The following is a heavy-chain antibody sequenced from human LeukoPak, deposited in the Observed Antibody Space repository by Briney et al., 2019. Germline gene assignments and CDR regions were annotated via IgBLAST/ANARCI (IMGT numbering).Heavy chain of an antibody. D-gene: IGHD3-16*01. CDR1: GFTFSSYA. V-gene: IGHV3-23*01. CDR2: ISGSGGST. Sequence: GGSLRLSCAASGFTFSSYAMSWVRQAPGKGLEWVSAISGSGGSTYYADSVKGRFTISGDNSKNTLYLQMNSLRAEDTAVYYCARDLLGGGTFDIWGQGTMVTVSS. CDR3: ARDLLGGGTFDI. J-gene: IGHJ3*02.